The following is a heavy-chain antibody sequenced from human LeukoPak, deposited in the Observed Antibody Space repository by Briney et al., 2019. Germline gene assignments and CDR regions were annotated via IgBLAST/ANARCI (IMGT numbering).Heavy chain of an antibody. CDR2: IKQDGSDK. V-gene: IGHV3-7*01. CDR3: TRDPEHGGDYIPGFDY. D-gene: IGHD4-17*01. J-gene: IGHJ4*02. CDR1: GFTFSNYW. Sequence: GGSMRLSCAASGFTFSNYWMTWVRQAPGKGLQWVANIKQDGSDKYYVDSVKGRFTISRDNAKNSLYLQMNSLRAEDTAVYYCTRDPEHGGDYIPGFDYWGQGTLVTASS.